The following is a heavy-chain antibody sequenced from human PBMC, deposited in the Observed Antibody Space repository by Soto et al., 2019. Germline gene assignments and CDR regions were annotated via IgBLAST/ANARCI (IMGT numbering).Heavy chain of an antibody. D-gene: IGHD1-7*01. CDR1: GYTFTSYG. CDR2: ISAYNGNT. Sequence: ASVKVSCKASGYTFTSYGSSWVRQAPGQGLEWMGWISAYNGNTNYAQKLQGRVTMTTDTSTSTAYTELRSLRSDDTAVYYCARKENWNYFYYYGMDVWGQGTTVTVSS. V-gene: IGHV1-18*01. CDR3: ARKENWNYFYYYGMDV. J-gene: IGHJ6*02.